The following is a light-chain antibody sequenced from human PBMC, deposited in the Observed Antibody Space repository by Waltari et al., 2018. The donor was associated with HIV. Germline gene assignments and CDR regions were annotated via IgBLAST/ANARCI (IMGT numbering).Light chain of an antibody. CDR1: ENVIIY. V-gene: IGKV3-15*01. J-gene: IGKJ4*01. CDR3: QQYGKWPHN. CDR2: GAS. Sequence: IVMTQSPATLSVSPGERATLSCRASENVIIYLAWYQQKPGQPPRLLRFGASTRATDIPARFSGSGSGTEFTLTINSLQPEDSAIYYCQQYGKWPHNFGGGTKVEVK.